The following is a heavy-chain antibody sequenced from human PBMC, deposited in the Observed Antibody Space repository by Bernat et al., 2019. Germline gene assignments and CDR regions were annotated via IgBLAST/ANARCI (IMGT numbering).Heavy chain of an antibody. CDR3: ARDGL. CDR2: TKEDGSEK. CDR1: GFNISDYW. J-gene: IGHJ4*02. Sequence: EVQLVESGGGLVQPGGSRRLSWVASGFNISDYWMSWVRQGPGKGLEWVGNTKEDGSEKYYVDSVKGRFTISRDNAKNSLYLQMNSLRAEDTAVYYCARDGLWGQGTLVTVSS. V-gene: IGHV3-7*03. D-gene: IGHD3/OR15-3a*01.